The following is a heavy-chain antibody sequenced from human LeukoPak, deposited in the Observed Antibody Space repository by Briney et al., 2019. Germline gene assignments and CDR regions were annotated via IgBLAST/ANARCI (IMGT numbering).Heavy chain of an antibody. V-gene: IGHV1-2*02. CDR1: GYTFTRYY. CDR2: INPNSGGT. CDR3: ARVTVDNSDSEDSTDY. J-gene: IGHJ4*02. Sequence: ASVKVSCKASGYTFTRYYMHWVRQAPGQGLEWMGWINPNSGGTNYAQKFQGRVTMTRDMSISTASLELTSLRPDDTAVYYCARVTVDNSDSEDSTDYWGQGTLVTVSS. D-gene: IGHD3-22*01.